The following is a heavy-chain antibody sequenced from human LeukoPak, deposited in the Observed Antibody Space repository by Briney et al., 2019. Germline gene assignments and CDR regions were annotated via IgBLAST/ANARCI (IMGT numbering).Heavy chain of an antibody. D-gene: IGHD3-3*01. V-gene: IGHV4-39*07. CDR2: IYYSGST. Sequence: SETLSLTCTVSGGSISSSSYYWGWIRQPPGKGLEWIGSIYYSGSTYYNPSLKSRVTISVDTSKNQFSLKLSSVTAADTAVYYCARDGDDFWSGYDYWGQGTLVTVSS. CDR1: GGSISSSSYY. CDR3: ARDGDDFWSGYDY. J-gene: IGHJ4*02.